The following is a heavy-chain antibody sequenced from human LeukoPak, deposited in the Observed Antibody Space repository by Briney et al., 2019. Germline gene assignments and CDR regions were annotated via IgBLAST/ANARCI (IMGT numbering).Heavy chain of an antibody. V-gene: IGHV1-2*02. CDR2: INPNNGGT. Sequence: GASVKVSCKASGYTFTGYYIHWVRQAPGQGREWMGWINPNNGGTNYAQKYQGRVTMTRDASISTAYMELSRLSSDDTAVYYCASRGGSQPFDYWGQGALVTVSS. D-gene: IGHD2-15*01. CDR1: GYTFTGYY. J-gene: IGHJ4*02. CDR3: ASRGGSQPFDY.